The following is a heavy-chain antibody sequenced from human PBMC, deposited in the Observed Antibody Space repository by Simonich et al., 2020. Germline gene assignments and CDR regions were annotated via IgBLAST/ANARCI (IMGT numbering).Heavy chain of an antibody. J-gene: IGHJ4*02. Sequence: QVQLVQSGAEVKKLGASVKVSCKASGYTFTSSGISWVRQSPGQGLEWMGWSSANNGNPSFAQKLKDIVTLTTDTSASTAYMELRSLRSDDTAVYYCARASRGTWWYYYFDYWGQGTLVTVSS. CDR3: ARASRGTWWYYYFDY. CDR1: GYTFTSSG. CDR2: SSANNGNP. D-gene: IGHD2-15*01. V-gene: IGHV1-18*01.